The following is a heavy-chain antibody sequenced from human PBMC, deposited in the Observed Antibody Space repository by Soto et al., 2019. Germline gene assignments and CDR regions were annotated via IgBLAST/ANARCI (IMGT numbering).Heavy chain of an antibody. V-gene: IGHV3-23*01. J-gene: IGHJ4*02. Sequence: EVQLLESGGGLVQPGGSLRLSCAASGFSFSSYAMNWVRQAPGKGLEWVSVISGSGDSTYYADSVKGRFTISRDNSKNTPYLQMIRLRAQDTAVYYCARRSYGLYFDYWGQGTLVIVSS. D-gene: IGHD3-16*01. CDR2: ISGSGDST. CDR3: ARRSYGLYFDY. CDR1: GFSFSSYA.